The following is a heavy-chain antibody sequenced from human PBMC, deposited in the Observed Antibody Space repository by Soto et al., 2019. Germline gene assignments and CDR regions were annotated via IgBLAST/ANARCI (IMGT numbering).Heavy chain of an antibody. J-gene: IGHJ6*02. D-gene: IGHD1-7*01. Sequence: QVQLVQSGAEEKKPGASVKVSCKASGYTFTSYAMHWVRQAPGQRLEWMGWINAGNGNTKYSQKFQGRVTITRDTSASAAYMELSSLRSEDTAVYYCESNHLGTMPYGMDVWGQGTTVTVSS. CDR2: INAGNGNT. V-gene: IGHV1-3*05. CDR3: ESNHLGTMPYGMDV. CDR1: GYTFTSYA.